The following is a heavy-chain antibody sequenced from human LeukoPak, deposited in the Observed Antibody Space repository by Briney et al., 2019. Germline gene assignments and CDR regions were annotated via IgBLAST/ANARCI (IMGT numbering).Heavy chain of an antibody. CDR3: ARDPFGGYSYTDYYYGTDV. CDR2: ISSSGSTI. V-gene: IGHV3-48*03. Sequence: PGGSLRLSCAASGFTCSSYEMNWVRQAPGKGLEWVSYISSSGSTIYYADSVKGRFTISRDNAKNSLYLQMNSLRAEDTAVYYCARDPFGGYSYTDYYYGTDVWGQGTTVTVSS. D-gene: IGHD5-18*01. CDR1: GFTCSSYE. J-gene: IGHJ6*02.